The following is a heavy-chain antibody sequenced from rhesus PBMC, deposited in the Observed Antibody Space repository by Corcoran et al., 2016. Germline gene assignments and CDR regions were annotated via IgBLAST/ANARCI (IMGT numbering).Heavy chain of an antibody. V-gene: IGHV4-73*01. Sequence: QVKLQQWGEGLVKPSETLSLTCAVYGGSISGYYWSWIRQPPGKGLEWIGNIDGKSASTNYNPSLKNRVTISKDTSKNQFSLKLSSVTAADTAVYYCARDVPPTVTTEFDYWGQGVLVTVSS. CDR1: GGSISGYY. D-gene: IGHD4-35*01. CDR2: IDGKSAST. J-gene: IGHJ4*01. CDR3: ARDVPPTVTTEFDY.